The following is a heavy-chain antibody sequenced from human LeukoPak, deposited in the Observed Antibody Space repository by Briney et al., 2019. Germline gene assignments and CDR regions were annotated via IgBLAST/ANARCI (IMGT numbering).Heavy chain of an antibody. CDR2: INHSGST. V-gene: IGHV4-34*01. Sequence: SETLSLTCAVYGGSFSGYYWSWIRQPPGKGLEWIGEINHSGSTNYNPSLKSRVTISVDTSKNQFSLKLSSVTAADTAVCYCARGKTGTYFDYWGQGTLVTVSS. J-gene: IGHJ4*02. CDR1: GGSFSGYY. D-gene: IGHD1-1*01. CDR3: ARGKTGTYFDY.